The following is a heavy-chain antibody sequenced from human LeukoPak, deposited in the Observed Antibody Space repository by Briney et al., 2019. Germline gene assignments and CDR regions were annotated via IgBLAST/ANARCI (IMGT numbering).Heavy chain of an antibody. Sequence: SETLSLTCTVSGGSISGSTFYWGWIRQPPGKGLEWIGSIYYSGSTYYNPSLKSRVTISVDTFDNQFSLRLSSLTVADTAVYYCAKSGYNRFDYWGQGTLVTVSS. J-gene: IGHJ4*02. CDR3: AKSGYNRFDY. CDR2: IYYSGST. V-gene: IGHV4-39*07. D-gene: IGHD5-24*01. CDR1: GGSISGSTFY.